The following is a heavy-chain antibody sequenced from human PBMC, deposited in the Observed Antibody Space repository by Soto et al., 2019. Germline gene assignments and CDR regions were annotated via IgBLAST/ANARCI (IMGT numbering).Heavy chain of an antibody. CDR1: GYTFTSYD. V-gene: IGHV1-8*01. J-gene: IGHJ5*02. Sequence: ASVKVSCKASGYTFTSYDINWVRQATGQGLEWMGWMNPNSGNTGYAQKFQGRVTMTRNTSISTAYMELSSLRSEDTAVYYCARGQLLLGWFDPWGQGTLVTVSS. CDR3: ARGQLLLGWFDP. CDR2: MNPNSGNT. D-gene: IGHD2-2*01.